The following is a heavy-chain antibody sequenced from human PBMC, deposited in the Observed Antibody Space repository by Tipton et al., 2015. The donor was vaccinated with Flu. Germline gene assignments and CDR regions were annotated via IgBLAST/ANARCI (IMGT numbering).Heavy chain of an antibody. CDR2: IYHSGPT. D-gene: IGHD3-10*01. Sequence: TLSLTCAVFGDSISSDNWWSWVRQPPGKGLEWIGQIYHSGPTNYNPSLRSRVSISVDKSKNQFSLRMTSLTAADTAVYYCASLTSGAGEDWFDPWGQGTLVTVSS. CDR1: GDSISSDNW. CDR3: ASLTSGAGEDWFDP. V-gene: IGHV4-4*02. J-gene: IGHJ5*02.